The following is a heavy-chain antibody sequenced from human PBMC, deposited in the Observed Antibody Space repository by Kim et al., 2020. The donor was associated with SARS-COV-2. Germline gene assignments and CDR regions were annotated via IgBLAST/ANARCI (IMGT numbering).Heavy chain of an antibody. J-gene: IGHJ4*02. D-gene: IGHD2-8*01. V-gene: IGHV3-48*03. Sequence: YYADSVKGRFTISRDNAENSLYLQMNGLRAEDTAIYYCAREVGVYPGDYWGQGTLVTVSS. CDR3: AREVGVYPGDY.